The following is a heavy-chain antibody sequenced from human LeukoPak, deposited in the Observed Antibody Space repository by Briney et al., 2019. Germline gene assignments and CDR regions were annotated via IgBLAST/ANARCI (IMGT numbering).Heavy chain of an antibody. D-gene: IGHD5-18*01. Sequence: SETLSLTCAVYGGSFSGYYWSWIRQPPGKGLEWIGEINHSGSTNYNPSLKSRVTTSVDTSKNQFSLKLSSVTAADTAVYYCAREGGRYSYGYYYYYYMDVWGKGTTVTISS. V-gene: IGHV4-34*01. CDR1: GGSFSGYY. CDR3: AREGGRYSYGYYYYYYMDV. J-gene: IGHJ6*03. CDR2: INHSGST.